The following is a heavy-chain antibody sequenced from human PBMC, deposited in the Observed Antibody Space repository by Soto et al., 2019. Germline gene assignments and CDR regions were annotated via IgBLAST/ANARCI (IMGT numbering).Heavy chain of an antibody. J-gene: IGHJ6*02. CDR3: ARDGQGGYNTHCPYYGMHV. Sequence: GESLRLSFLASGFTFSCYSLNWVRQAPGQGLVCVSYISSSSDTIYYADSVKGRFTISRDNAKNTLYRQMNSLRAEDTAMYYCARDGQGGYNTHCPYYGMHVWGQGTTVPVSS. CDR2: ISSSSDTI. D-gene: IGHD3-3*01. V-gene: IGHV3-48*01. CDR1: GFTFSCYS.